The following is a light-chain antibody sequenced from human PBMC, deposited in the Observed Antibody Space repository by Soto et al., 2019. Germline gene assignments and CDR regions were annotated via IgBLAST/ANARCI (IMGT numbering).Light chain of an antibody. Sequence: QSALTQPASVSGSPGQSITISCTGTSSDVGGYNYVYWYQQHPGKAPKLMIYDVSNRPSGVSNRFSGSKSGNTASLTRSGLRAEDEADYYCSSYTSSSTPVVVGGGTKLTVL. CDR1: SSDVGGYNY. CDR3: SSYTSSSTPVV. V-gene: IGLV2-14*01. J-gene: IGLJ2*01. CDR2: DVS.